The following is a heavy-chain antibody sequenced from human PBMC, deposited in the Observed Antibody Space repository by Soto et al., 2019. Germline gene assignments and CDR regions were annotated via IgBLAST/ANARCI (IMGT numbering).Heavy chain of an antibody. Sequence: GGSLRLSCAASGFTFNRYRMNWVRQAPGKGLEWVSSISSSSNYIYYAGSVKGRFTISRDNAKNSLYLQMNSLRAEDTAVYYCARDDCSGGGCYSVFDYWGQGALVTVSS. J-gene: IGHJ4*02. V-gene: IGHV3-21*01. CDR3: ARDDCSGGGCYSVFDY. CDR1: GFTFNRYR. D-gene: IGHD2-15*01. CDR2: ISSSSNYI.